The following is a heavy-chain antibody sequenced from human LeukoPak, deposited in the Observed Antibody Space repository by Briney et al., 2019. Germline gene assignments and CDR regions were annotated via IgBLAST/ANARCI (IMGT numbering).Heavy chain of an antibody. J-gene: IGHJ4*02. D-gene: IGHD2-21*02. Sequence: SETLSLTCTVSGGSISSSSYYWGWIPQPPGKGLEWIGRIYYNGSTYYNPSLKSPVTISVYTSNNQFSLKLSSVTAADTAVYYCVSDPLATASGIDYWGQGTLVTVSS. CDR3: VSDPLATASGIDY. CDR1: GGSISSSSYY. CDR2: IYYNGST. V-gene: IGHV4-39*07.